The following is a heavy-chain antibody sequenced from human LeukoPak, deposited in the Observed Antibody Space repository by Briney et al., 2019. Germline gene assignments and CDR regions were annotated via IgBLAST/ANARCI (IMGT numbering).Heavy chain of an antibody. D-gene: IGHD2-2*01. Sequence: SGTLSLTCAVYGGSFSGYYWSWIRQPPGKGLEWIGEINHSGSTNYNPSLKSRVTISVDTSKNQFSLKLSSVTAADTAVYYCARDVHCSSTSCLRHYYYYGMDVWGQGTTVTVSS. CDR2: INHSGST. CDR1: GGSFSGYY. J-gene: IGHJ6*02. V-gene: IGHV4-34*01. CDR3: ARDVHCSSTSCLRHYYYYGMDV.